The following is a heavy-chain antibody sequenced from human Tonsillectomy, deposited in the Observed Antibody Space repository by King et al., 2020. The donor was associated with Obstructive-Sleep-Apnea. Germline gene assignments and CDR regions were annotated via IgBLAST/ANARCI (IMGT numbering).Heavy chain of an antibody. CDR1: GFTFSTYA. CDR3: ARTAVDPYSSSGYHYYYGMDV. Sequence: VQLVESGGGVVQPGRSLRLSCAASGFTFSTYAMHWVRQVPGKGLEWVAVISYDGSHKYYADSLKGRFTISRDNSKNTLYLQMNSLRPEDTAVYYCARTAVDPYSSSGYHYYYGMDVWGQGTTVTVSS. CDR2: ISYDGSHK. J-gene: IGHJ6*02. D-gene: IGHD6-13*01. V-gene: IGHV3-30-3*01.